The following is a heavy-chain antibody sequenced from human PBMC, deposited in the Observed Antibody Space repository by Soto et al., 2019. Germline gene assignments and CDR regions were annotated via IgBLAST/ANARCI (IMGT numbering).Heavy chain of an antibody. D-gene: IGHD3-10*01. CDR2: IIPILGIA. CDR3: ARAPYYYGSGSFGRDAFDI. V-gene: IGHV1-69*02. J-gene: IGHJ3*02. CDR1: GGTFSSYT. Sequence: SVKVSCKASGGTFSSYTISWVRQAPGQGLEWMGRIIPILGIANYAQKFQGRVTITADKSTSTAYMELSSLRSEDTAVYYCARAPYYYGSGSFGRDAFDIWGQGTMVTVSS.